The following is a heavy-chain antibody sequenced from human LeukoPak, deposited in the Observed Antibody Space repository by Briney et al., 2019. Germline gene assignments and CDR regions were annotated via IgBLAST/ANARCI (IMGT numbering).Heavy chain of an antibody. D-gene: IGHD6-6*01. Sequence: PGGSLRLSCAASGYTFDDYAMHWVRQAPGKGLEWVSGISWNSGSIGYADSVKGRFTISRDNAKNSLYLQMNSLRAEDTALYYCAKDMRQLVRGYFDYWGQGTLVTVSS. CDR2: ISWNSGSI. J-gene: IGHJ4*02. V-gene: IGHV3-9*01. CDR3: AKDMRQLVRGYFDY. CDR1: GYTFDDYA.